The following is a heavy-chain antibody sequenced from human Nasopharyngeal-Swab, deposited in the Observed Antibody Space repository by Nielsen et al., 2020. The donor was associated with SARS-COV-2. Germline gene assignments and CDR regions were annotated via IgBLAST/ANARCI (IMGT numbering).Heavy chain of an antibody. D-gene: IGHD6-13*01. CDR1: GFTFSSYA. CDR3: ARSYSSSWYGDYYMDV. V-gene: IGHV3-30-3*01. Sequence: LKISRAASGFTFSSYAMHWVRQAPGKGLEWVAVISYDGSNKYYADSVKGRFTISRDNSKNTLYLQMNSLRAEDTAVYYCARSYSSSWYGDYYMDVWGKGTTVTVSS. J-gene: IGHJ6*03. CDR2: ISYDGSNK.